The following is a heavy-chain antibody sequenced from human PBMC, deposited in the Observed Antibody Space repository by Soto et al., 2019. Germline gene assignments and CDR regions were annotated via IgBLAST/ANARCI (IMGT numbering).Heavy chain of an antibody. J-gene: IGHJ5*02. Sequence: EVQLLESGGDLVQPGGSLTLSCAASGFTFSSYAMSWVRQTPGKGLEWIAAIDGLATSRCYSDSVKGRFTISRDSSKNTVYLQMNSLRAEDTAVYYCAKAHIVGVPPGMGGLGGLYDPWGQGTLVTVSS. CDR2: IDGLATSR. CDR1: GFTFSSYA. CDR3: AKAHIVGVPPGMGGLGGLYDP. V-gene: IGHV3-23*01. D-gene: IGHD2-2*01.